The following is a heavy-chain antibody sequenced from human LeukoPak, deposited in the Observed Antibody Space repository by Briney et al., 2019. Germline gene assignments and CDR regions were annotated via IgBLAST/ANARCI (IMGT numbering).Heavy chain of an antibody. J-gene: IGHJ3*02. CDR1: GYTFTGYY. V-gene: IGHV1-2*06. D-gene: IGHD3-10*01. CDR3: ARDYPAIHRHYGSGSYYTFDI. Sequence: ASVKVSRKASGYTFTGYYMHWVRQAPGQGLEWMGRINPNSGGTNYAQKFQGRVTMTRDTSISTAYMELSRLRSDDTAVYYCARDYPAIHRHYGSGSYYTFDIWGQGTMVTVSS. CDR2: INPNSGGT.